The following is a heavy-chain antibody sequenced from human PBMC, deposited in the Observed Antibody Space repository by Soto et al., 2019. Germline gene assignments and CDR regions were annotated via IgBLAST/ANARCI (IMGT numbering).Heavy chain of an antibody. J-gene: IGHJ4*02. CDR3: ARSEDSSGYYLPDY. D-gene: IGHD3-22*01. V-gene: IGHV1-46*01. CDR1: GYTFTSYY. CDR2: INPSGGST. Sequence: KVSCKASGYTFTSYYMHWVRQAPGQGLEWMGIINPSGGSTSYAQKFQGRVTMTTDTSTSTAYMELRSLRSDDTAVYYCARSEDSSGYYLPDYWGQGTLVTVS.